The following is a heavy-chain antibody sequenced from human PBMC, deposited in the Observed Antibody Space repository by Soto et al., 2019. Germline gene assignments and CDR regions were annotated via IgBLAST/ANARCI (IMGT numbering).Heavy chain of an antibody. J-gene: IGHJ3*02. D-gene: IGHD3-22*01. V-gene: IGHV3-23*01. CDR1: GFTFSSYA. CDR3: AKVALIVVVITAKDDAFDI. Sequence: PGGSLRLSCAASGFTFSSYAMSWVRQAPGKGLEWVSAISGSGGSTYYADSVKGRFTISRDNSKNTLYLQMNSLRAEDTAVYYCAKVALIVVVITAKDDAFDIWGQGTMVTVSS. CDR2: ISGSGGST.